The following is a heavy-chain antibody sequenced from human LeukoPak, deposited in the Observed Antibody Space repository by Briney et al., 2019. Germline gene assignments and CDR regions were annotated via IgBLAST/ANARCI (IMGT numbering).Heavy chain of an antibody. D-gene: IGHD6-13*01. CDR3: ARKGIAAPGLVVSAWFDP. Sequence: ASVKVSYKASGYIFTVYSMHWVRQAPGQGLEWMGWINPNSGGTNYAQKFQGRVTLTRDTSISTAYMELSRLRSDDTAVYFCARKGIAAPGLVVSAWFDPWGQGTLVTVSA. V-gene: IGHV1-2*02. J-gene: IGHJ5*02. CDR1: GYIFTVYS. CDR2: INPNSGGT.